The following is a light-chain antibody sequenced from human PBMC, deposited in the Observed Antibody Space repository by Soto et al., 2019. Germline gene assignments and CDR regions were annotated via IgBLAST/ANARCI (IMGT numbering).Light chain of an antibody. J-gene: IGLJ2*01. CDR2: QDT. V-gene: IGLV3-1*01. CDR3: QAWDSSTGV. Sequence: SYELTQPPSVSVPPGQTASITCSGDKLGDKYVCWYQQKPGQSPVLVIYQDTKRPSGIPERFSGSNSGNTATLTISGTQAMDEADYYCQAWDSSTGVFGGGTKVTVL. CDR1: KLGDKY.